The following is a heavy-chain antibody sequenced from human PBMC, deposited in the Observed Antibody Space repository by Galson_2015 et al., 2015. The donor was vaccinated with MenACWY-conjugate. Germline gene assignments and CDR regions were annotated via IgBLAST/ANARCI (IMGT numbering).Heavy chain of an antibody. J-gene: IGHJ6*02. CDR2: ISWNSANI. Sequence: SMRISCEASGFTFGDYAMQWVRHAPGKGLEWVSGISWNSANIGYADSVKGRFTISRDNSKNSLYLQMISLRAEDTALYYCAKDFTWYVTSTGSGLDVWGQGTTVTVSS. V-gene: IGHV3-9*01. CDR3: AKDFTWYVTSTGSGLDV. CDR1: GFTFGDYA. D-gene: IGHD1-26*01.